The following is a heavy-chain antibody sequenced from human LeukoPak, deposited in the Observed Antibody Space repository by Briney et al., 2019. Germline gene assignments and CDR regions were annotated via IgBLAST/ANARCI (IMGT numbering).Heavy chain of an antibody. CDR3: ARDLPRTTVTTVGRGWFDP. CDR2: TYYRSKLYN. Sequence: SQTLSLTCALSGDIFSSNSAAWHWIRQSPSRGLEWLVRTYYRSKLYNDYAVSVKSRITINPDTSKNQFSLQLNSVTPEDTAVYYCARDLPRTTVTTVGRGWFDPWGQGTLVTVSS. J-gene: IGHJ5*02. V-gene: IGHV6-1*01. CDR1: GDIFSSNSAA. D-gene: IGHD4-17*01.